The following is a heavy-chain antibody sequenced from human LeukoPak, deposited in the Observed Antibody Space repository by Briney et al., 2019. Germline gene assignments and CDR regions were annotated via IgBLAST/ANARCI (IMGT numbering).Heavy chain of an antibody. CDR1: GFTFSSYA. CDR2: ISGSGGST. J-gene: IGHJ5*02. V-gene: IGHV3-23*01. Sequence: GGSLRLSCAASGFTFSSYAMSWVRQAPGKGLEWVSAISGSGGSTYYADSVKGRFTISRDNSKNTLYLQMNSLRAEDTAVYYCATHQDIVVVVAATRVYNWFDPWGQGTLVTVSS. D-gene: IGHD2-15*01. CDR3: ATHQDIVVVVAATRVYNWFDP.